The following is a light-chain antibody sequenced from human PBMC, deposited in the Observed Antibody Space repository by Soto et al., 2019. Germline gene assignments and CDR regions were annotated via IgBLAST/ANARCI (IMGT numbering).Light chain of an antibody. J-gene: IGKJ1*01. CDR2: DAS. Sequence: IQMTQRPSTLAASVGDRVIITCRASQSISSWLAWYQQKPGKAPKLLIYDASSLESGVPSRFSGSGSGTEFTLTISSLQPDDFATYYCQQYNSYSWTFGQGTKVDIK. CDR3: QQYNSYSWT. CDR1: QSISSW. V-gene: IGKV1-5*01.